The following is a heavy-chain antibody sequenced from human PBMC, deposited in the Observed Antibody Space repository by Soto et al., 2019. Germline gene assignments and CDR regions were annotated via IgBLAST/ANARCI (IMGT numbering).Heavy chain of an antibody. CDR2: ISYDGFNK. J-gene: IGHJ4*02. Sequence: QVQLVESGGGVVQPGRSLRLSCAASGFTFSSYALHWVRQAPGKRLEWVAVISYDGFNKYYADSVKGRFTISRDNSKNTLYLQMNSLRAEDTAVYYCARDRGMVRGFINYYFDYWGQGTLVTVSS. CDR1: GFTFSSYA. V-gene: IGHV3-30*04. D-gene: IGHD3-10*01. CDR3: ARDRGMVRGFINYYFDY.